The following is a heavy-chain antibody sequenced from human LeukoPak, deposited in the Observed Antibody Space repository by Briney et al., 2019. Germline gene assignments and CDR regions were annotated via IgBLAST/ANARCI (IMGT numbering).Heavy chain of an antibody. J-gene: IGHJ6*03. CDR1: GFTFSSYE. CDR2: ISSSGSTI. V-gene: IGHV3-48*03. D-gene: IGHD3-3*01. Sequence: GGSLRLSCAASGFTFSSYEMNWVRQAPGKGLEWVSYISSSGSTIYYAGSVKGRFTISRDNAKNSLYLQMNSLRAEDTAVYYCARGIITIFGVVHDPWYYMDVWGKGTTVTVSS. CDR3: ARGIITIFGVVHDPWYYMDV.